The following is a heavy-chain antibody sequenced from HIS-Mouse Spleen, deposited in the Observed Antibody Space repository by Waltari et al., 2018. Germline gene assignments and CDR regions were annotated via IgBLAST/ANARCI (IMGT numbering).Heavy chain of an antibody. D-gene: IGHD4-4*01. Sequence: EVQLVESGGGLVQPGGSLRLSCAASGFTFSSSDMPWVRQATGKGLEWVSAIGTAGDTYYPGSVKGRFTISRENAKNSLYLQMNSLRAGDTAVYYCARGYSNYVPYFDYWGQGTLVTVSS. CDR3: ARGYSNYVPYFDY. V-gene: IGHV3-13*01. CDR1: GFTFSSSD. J-gene: IGHJ4*02. CDR2: IGTAGDT.